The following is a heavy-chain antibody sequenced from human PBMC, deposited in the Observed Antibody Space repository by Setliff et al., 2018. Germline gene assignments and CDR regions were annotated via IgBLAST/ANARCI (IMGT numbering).Heavy chain of an antibody. V-gene: IGHV4-34*01. CDR3: RFWSGYYKNDY. CDR1: GGSFSDYY. J-gene: IGHJ4*02. D-gene: IGHD3-3*01. CDR2: INHSGST. Sequence: PSETLSLTCTVYGGSFSDYYWGWVRQPPGKGLEWIGEINHSGSTDYIPSLKSRLTISVDTSKNQFSLKLSSVTAADTAMYYCRFWSGYYKNDYWGQGTLVTVSS.